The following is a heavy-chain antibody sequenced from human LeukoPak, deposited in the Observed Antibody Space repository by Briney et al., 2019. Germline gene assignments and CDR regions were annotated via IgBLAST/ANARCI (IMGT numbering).Heavy chain of an antibody. CDR1: GFTFSSYA. CDR3: ARDKGSYYYDSSGHDAFDI. Sequence: GGSLRLSCAASGFTFSSYAMSWVRQAPGKGLEWVSAISGSGGSTYYADSVKGRFTISRDNSKNTLYLQMNSLRAEDTAVYYCARDKGSYYYDSSGHDAFDIWGQGTMVTVSS. D-gene: IGHD3-22*01. J-gene: IGHJ3*02. CDR2: ISGSGGST. V-gene: IGHV3-23*01.